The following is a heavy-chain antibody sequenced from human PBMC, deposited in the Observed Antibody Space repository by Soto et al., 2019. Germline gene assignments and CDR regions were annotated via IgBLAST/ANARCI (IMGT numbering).Heavy chain of an antibody. CDR1: GYTFTSYG. V-gene: IGHV1-18*01. J-gene: IGHJ6*02. Sequence: QVQLVQSGAEVKKAGASVKVSCKASGYTFTSYGISWVRQAPGQGLEWMGWISAYNGNTNYARKLQDRVTMTTDTSTSTAHMELRSLRSDDTAVYCCPGDFRGELSYYDDGTDVWGQGTTVTVSS. CDR3: PGDFRGELSYYDDGTDV. D-gene: IGHD3-16*02. CDR2: ISAYNGNT.